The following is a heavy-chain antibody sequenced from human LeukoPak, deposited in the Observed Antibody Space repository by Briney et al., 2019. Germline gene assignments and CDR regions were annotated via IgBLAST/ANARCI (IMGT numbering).Heavy chain of an antibody. CDR1: GGSISSYY. CDR3: ARQTYYYDSSNFDY. J-gene: IGHJ4*02. Sequence: SETLSLTRTVSGGSISSYYWSWIRQPPGKGLEWIGYIYYSGSTNYNPSLKSRVTISVDTSKNQFSLKLSSVTAADTAVYYCARQTYYYDSSNFDYWGQGTLVTVSS. CDR2: IYYSGST. D-gene: IGHD3-22*01. V-gene: IGHV4-59*08.